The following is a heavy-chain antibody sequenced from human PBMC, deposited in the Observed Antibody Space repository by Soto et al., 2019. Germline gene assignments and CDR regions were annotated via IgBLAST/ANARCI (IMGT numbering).Heavy chain of an antibody. Sequence: GESLKISCKGSGYSFTSYWIGWVRQMPGKGLEWMGIIYPGDSDTRYSPSFQGQVTISADKSISTAYLQWSSLKASDTAMYYCAIPGYGDTDGFERNDAFDIWGQGTMVTVSS. D-gene: IGHD4-17*01. J-gene: IGHJ3*02. CDR2: IYPGDSDT. V-gene: IGHV5-51*01. CDR1: GYSFTSYW. CDR3: AIPGYGDTDGFERNDAFDI.